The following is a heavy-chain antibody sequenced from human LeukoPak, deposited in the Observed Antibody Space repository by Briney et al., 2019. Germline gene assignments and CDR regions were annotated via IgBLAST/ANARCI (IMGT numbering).Heavy chain of an antibody. J-gene: IGHJ4*02. CDR2: INYSVRSK. D-gene: IGHD3-22*01. CDR3: ARAAADTSAYYYF. CDR1: VYTFTTYY. Sequence: ASLKVSSTPSVYTFTTYYMHWVRQAPRQRLEWRGIINYSVRSKSYVQKFQGRVTLTRDTSTSTVYMELTSLRSDDTAVYFCARAAADTSAYYYFWGQGTLASISS. V-gene: IGHV1-46*01.